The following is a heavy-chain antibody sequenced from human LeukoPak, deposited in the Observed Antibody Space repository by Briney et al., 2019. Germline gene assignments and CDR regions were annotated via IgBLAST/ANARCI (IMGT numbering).Heavy chain of an antibody. CDR2: ISYDGSNK. V-gene: IGHV3-30*18. D-gene: IGHD3-16*02. J-gene: IGHJ4*02. CDR1: GFTFSNYG. CDR3: AKVSGFKITFGGVID. Sequence: GGSLRLSCAASGFTFSNYGMHWVRQARGKGLDWVAVISYDGSNKYYAESVKGRFTISRDNSKNTLYLQINSLRAEDTAVFYCAKVSGFKITFGGVIDWGQGTPVTVSS.